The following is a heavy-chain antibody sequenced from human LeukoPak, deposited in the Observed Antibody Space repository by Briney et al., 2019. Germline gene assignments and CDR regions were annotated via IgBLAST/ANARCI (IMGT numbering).Heavy chain of an antibody. V-gene: IGHV1-8*01. CDR3: ARGKALISHYDFWSGYDNWFDP. CDR2: MNPNSGNT. Sequence: ASVKVSCKASGYTFTSYDINWARQATGQGLEWMGWMNPNSGNTGYAQKFQGRVTMTRNTSISTAYMELSSLRSEDTAVYYCARGKALISHYDFWSGYDNWFDPWGQGTLVTVSS. CDR1: GYTFTSYD. J-gene: IGHJ5*02. D-gene: IGHD3-3*01.